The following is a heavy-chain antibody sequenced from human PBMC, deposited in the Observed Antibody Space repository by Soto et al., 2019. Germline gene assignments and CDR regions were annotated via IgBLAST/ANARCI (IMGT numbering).Heavy chain of an antibody. Sequence: SETLSLTCTVSGGSISSYCWNWIRQPPGKGLEWIGYIYYSGSTKYNPSLKSRVTISVDTSKNQFSLKLSSVTAADTAVYYCARDRLANWFDPWGQGPLITVSS. V-gene: IGHV4-59*01. CDR1: GGSISSYC. J-gene: IGHJ5*02. CDR2: IYYSGST. D-gene: IGHD3-9*01. CDR3: ARDRLANWFDP.